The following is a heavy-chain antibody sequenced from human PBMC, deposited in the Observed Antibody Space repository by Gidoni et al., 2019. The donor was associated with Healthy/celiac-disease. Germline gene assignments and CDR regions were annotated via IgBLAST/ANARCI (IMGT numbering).Heavy chain of an antibody. CDR2: ISGSGGST. D-gene: IGHD5-18*01. CDR1: GFTFSRYA. V-gene: IGHV3-23*01. CDR3: AKVDEGYSYGSDAFDI. Sequence: EVQLLESGGGLVQPGGSLRLSCAASGFTFSRYAMSWVRQAPGKGLEWVSAISGSGGSTYYADSVKGRFTISRDNSKNTLYLQMNSLRAEDTAVYYCAKVDEGYSYGSDAFDIWGQGTMVTVSS. J-gene: IGHJ3*02.